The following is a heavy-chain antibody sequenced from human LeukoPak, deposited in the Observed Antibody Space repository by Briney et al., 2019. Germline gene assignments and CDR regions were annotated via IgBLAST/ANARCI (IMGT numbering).Heavy chain of an antibody. CDR2: IYYSGST. D-gene: IGHD1-1*01. J-gene: IGHJ4*02. CDR3: VYGFRGQLGYFNY. V-gene: IGHV4-59*01. CDR1: GGSISSYY. Sequence: SETLSLTCTVSGGSISSYYWSWIRQPPGKGLEWIAYIYYSGSTNYNPSLKSRVTISVDTSKNQFSLKLSPVTAADTAVYFCVYGFRGQLGYFNYWGQGTLVTVSS.